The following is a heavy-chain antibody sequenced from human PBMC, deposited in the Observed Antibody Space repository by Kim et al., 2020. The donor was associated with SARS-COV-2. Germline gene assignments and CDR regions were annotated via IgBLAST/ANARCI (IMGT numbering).Heavy chain of an antibody. Sequence: RKSRVTISVDTSKNQFSLKLSSVTAADTAVYYCASTRSSWYISGPYYFDYWGQGTLVTVSS. D-gene: IGHD6-13*01. V-gene: IGHV4-39*01. CDR3: ASTRSSWYISGPYYFDY. J-gene: IGHJ4*02.